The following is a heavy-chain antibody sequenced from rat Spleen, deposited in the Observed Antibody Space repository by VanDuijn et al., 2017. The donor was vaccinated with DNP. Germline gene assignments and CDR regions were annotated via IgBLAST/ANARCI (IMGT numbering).Heavy chain of an antibody. J-gene: IGHJ2*01. CDR3: TTGQLLDY. CDR2: ISYEGSRT. D-gene: IGHD1-10*01. V-gene: IGHV5-22*01. Sequence: EVQLVESGGGLVQPGRSMKLSCAASGFSFSDYYMAWVRQAPKKGLEWVASISYEGSRTYYGDSVKGRFAISRDNAKSTLYLQMDSLRSEDTATYYCTTGQLLDYWGQGVMVTVSS. CDR1: GFSFSDYY.